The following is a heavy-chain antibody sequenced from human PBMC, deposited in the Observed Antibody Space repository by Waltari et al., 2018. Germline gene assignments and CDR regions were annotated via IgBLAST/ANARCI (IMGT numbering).Heavy chain of an antibody. Sequence: EVQLVESGGGSVESGGSLRLSCEGSGFSFSNYAMSWVRQAPGKGLEWVSSSTGDGDNTYDADSVRGRFTISRDNSKNTLSLQMNSLRAEDTATYYCAKVPYNDFWTGYFFFDLWGQGTLVSVSS. J-gene: IGHJ4*02. D-gene: IGHD3-3*01. V-gene: IGHV3-23*04. CDR2: STGDGDNT. CDR3: AKVPYNDFWTGYFFFDL. CDR1: GFSFSNYA.